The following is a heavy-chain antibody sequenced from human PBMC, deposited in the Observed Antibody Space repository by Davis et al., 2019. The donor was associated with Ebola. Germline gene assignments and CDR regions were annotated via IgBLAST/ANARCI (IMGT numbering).Heavy chain of an antibody. CDR3: AREVGETKLDQ. Sequence: SVKVSCKASGGTFSSYTITWVRQAPGQGLEWLGWVLPVFGTTNYTPKFQGRVTLTADESTSTAYMELTNLRSDDTAVYYCAREVGETKLDQWGQGTLVTVSS. V-gene: IGHV1-69*13. CDR1: GGTFSSYT. J-gene: IGHJ4*02. D-gene: IGHD1-26*01. CDR2: VLPVFGTT.